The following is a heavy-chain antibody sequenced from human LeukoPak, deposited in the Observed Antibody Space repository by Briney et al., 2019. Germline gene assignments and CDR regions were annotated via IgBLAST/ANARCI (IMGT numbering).Heavy chain of an antibody. Sequence: PGGSLRLSCAASGFTFSSYAMSWVRQTPGEGLEWIGSIYYSGTTFYNPSLRSRVTISMDTSKNQLFLQLNSVTAADTAVFYCARQLYYYDTSAYYPRLNWFDPWGQGILVTVSS. CDR1: GFTFSSYA. CDR3: ARQLYYYDTSAYYPRLNWFDP. CDR2: IYYSGTT. J-gene: IGHJ5*02. V-gene: IGHV4-39*01. D-gene: IGHD3-22*01.